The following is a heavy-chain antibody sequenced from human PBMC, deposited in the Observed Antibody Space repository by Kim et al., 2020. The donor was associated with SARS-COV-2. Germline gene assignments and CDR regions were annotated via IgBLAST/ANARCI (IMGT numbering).Heavy chain of an antibody. D-gene: IGHD2-15*01. CDR1: GYSFSRYA. CDR3: ARGWSATGIDP. V-gene: IGHV1-3*01. CDR2: IDAGAGNT. J-gene: IGHJ5*02. Sequence: ASVKVSCKASGYSFSRYAIHWMRQAPGQRLEWMGWIDAGAGNTKYSQRFQGIVTITRDTSASTVYMEMSSLTSEDTAIYYCARGWSATGIDPWGQGTLVTVSS.